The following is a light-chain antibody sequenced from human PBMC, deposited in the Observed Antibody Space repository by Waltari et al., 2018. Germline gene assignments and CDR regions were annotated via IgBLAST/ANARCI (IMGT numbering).Light chain of an antibody. J-gene: IGKJ3*01. CDR1: QSVSSY. Sequence: EIVLTQSPATLSLSPGERATLSCRASQSVSSYLAWYQRKPGQAPRLLIYDASNRANGIPARVSGSGSGTDFTLTISSLEPEDFAVYYCQQRSNWPPFTFGPGTKVDIK. CDR2: DAS. CDR3: QQRSNWPPFT. V-gene: IGKV3-11*01.